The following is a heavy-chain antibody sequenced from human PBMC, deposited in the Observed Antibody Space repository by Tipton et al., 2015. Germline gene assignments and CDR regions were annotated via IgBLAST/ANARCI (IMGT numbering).Heavy chain of an antibody. CDR3: ARRGFYDYSVGPIDY. J-gene: IGHJ4*02. CDR1: GGSISGSNW. CDR2: IHHTGNT. V-gene: IGHV4-4*02. D-gene: IGHD3-16*01. Sequence: GLVKPSETLSLICAVSGGSISGSNWWTWVRQPQGKGLEWIAEIHHTGNTNYNPSLRSRVTISVDKSKNEFSLNVRSVTAADTATYYCARRGFYDYSVGPIDYWGQGTLVTVSS.